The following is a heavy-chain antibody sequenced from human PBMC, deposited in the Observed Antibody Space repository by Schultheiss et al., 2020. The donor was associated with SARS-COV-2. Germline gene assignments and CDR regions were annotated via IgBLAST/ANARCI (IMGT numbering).Heavy chain of an antibody. CDR1: GYTFTSYS. Sequence: ASVKVSCKASGYTFTSYSMHWVRQAPGQGLEWMGRINPNSGDTKYAQKFQGRVTMTRDTSIHTAYMELSRLRSDDTAIYYCGRHFGTVKKYFYFYGMDVWGQGTTVTVSS. V-gene: IGHV1-2*06. CDR2: INPNSGDT. CDR3: GRHFGTVKKYFYFYGMDV. D-gene: IGHD2/OR15-2a*01. J-gene: IGHJ6*02.